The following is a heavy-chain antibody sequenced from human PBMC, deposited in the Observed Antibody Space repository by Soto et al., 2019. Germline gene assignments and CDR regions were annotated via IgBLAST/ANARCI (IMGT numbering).Heavy chain of an antibody. V-gene: IGHV3-23*01. Sequence: EVQLLESGGGLVQPGGSLRLSCAASGFTFSNHAMSWVRQAPGKGLEWVSGISGSGGSTYSADSVKGRFTISRDNSKNTLYLQMNSLRAEDTALYYCAKQLNYDFWSGYPDAFDIWGQGTMVIVSS. CDR1: GFTFSNHA. D-gene: IGHD3-3*01. J-gene: IGHJ3*02. CDR3: AKQLNYDFWSGYPDAFDI. CDR2: ISGSGGST.